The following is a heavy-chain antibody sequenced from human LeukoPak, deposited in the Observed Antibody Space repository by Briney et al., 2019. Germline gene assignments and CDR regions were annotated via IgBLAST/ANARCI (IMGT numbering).Heavy chain of an antibody. CDR1: GGSFSGYY. Sequence: SETLSLTCAVYGGSFSGYYWSWIRQPPGKGLEWIGEINHSGSTNYNPSLKSRVTISVDTSKNQFSLKLSSVTAADTAVYYCARPATDYSSSWDASDYWGQGTLVTVSS. D-gene: IGHD6-13*01. J-gene: IGHJ4*02. V-gene: IGHV4-34*01. CDR2: INHSGST. CDR3: ARPATDYSSSWDASDY.